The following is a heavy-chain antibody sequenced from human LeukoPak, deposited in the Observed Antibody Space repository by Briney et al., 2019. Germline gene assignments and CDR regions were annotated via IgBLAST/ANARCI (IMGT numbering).Heavy chain of an antibody. CDR2: ICSGGNT. J-gene: IGHJ6*04. V-gene: IGHV4-39*01. D-gene: IGHD6-6*01. CDR3: ARQGGGPFGKRIAARLGLDV. Sequence: SETLSLTCTVSGGSVSSSYYWGWIRQPPGKGLEWIGSICSGGNTCYNPSLKSRVTISVDTSKNQFSLKLSSVTAADTAVYYCARQGGGPFGKRIAARLGLDVWGKGTTVTVSS. CDR1: GGSVSSSYY.